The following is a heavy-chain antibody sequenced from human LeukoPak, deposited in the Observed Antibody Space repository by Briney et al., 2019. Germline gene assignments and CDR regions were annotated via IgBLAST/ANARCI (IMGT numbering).Heavy chain of an antibody. CDR1: GFTVSSNY. D-gene: IGHD3-3*01. CDR2: IYSGGST. V-gene: IGHV3-66*01. Sequence: GGSLRLSCAASGFTVSSNYMSWVRQAPGKGLEWVSVIYSGGSTYYADSVKGRFTISRDNSKNTLYLQMNSLRDEDTAVYYCARGRRITIFGVVIGPFDYWGQGTLVTVSS. CDR3: ARGRRITIFGVVIGPFDY. J-gene: IGHJ4*02.